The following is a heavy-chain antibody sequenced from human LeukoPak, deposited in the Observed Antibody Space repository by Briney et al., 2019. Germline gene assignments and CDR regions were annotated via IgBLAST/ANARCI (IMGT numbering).Heavy chain of an antibody. J-gene: IGHJ4*02. CDR1: GFTFSNAW. D-gene: IGHD3-22*01. CDR2: VKSKAYGGTA. V-gene: IGHV3-15*01. CDR3: TRYDSSGYYAYEY. Sequence: GGSLRLSCAASGFTFSNAWMSWVRQAPGKGPEWVGRVKSKAYGGTADYAAPVKGRFTISRDDSKDTLYLQMNSLKTEDTAVYHCTRYDSSGYYAYEYWGQGTLVAVSS.